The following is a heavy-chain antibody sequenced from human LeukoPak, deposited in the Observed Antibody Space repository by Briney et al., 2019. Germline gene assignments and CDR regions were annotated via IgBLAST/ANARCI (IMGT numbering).Heavy chain of an antibody. D-gene: IGHD3/OR15-3a*01. CDR2: FYSGRTT. V-gene: IGHV3-53*01. CDR3: ARVSFGPASEWFDP. Sequence: GGSLRLSCAASGFTVRSTYMSWVRQAPGKGLESLSVFYSGRTTAYADSVKGRFTVSIDNSNNTLYLKMNSLRAEDTAVYYCARVSFGPASEWFDPWGQGSLVTVSS. J-gene: IGHJ5*02. CDR1: GFTVRSTY.